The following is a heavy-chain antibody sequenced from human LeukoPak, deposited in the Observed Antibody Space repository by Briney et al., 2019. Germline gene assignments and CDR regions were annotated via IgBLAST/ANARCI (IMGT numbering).Heavy chain of an antibody. CDR2: ISGSGGST. D-gene: IGHD1-14*01. J-gene: IGHJ6*03. Sequence: GGSLRLSCAASGFTFSSYGMSWVRQAPGKGLEWVSSISGSGGSTYYTDSVKGRFTISRDNSKNTLYLQMSTLRAEDTAVYYCSKGQRNPLLRTYYYYYMDVWGKGTTVTVSS. CDR3: SKGQRNPLLRTYYYYYMDV. V-gene: IGHV3-23*01. CDR1: GFTFSSYG.